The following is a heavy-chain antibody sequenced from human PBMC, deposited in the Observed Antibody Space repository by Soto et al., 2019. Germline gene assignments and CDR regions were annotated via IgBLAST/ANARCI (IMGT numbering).Heavy chain of an antibody. CDR2: FDPEDGET. V-gene: IGHV1-24*01. CDR3: ATQSLRGYSYGFFDY. J-gene: IGHJ4*02. Sequence: GASVKVSCKVSGYTLTELSMHWLRQSPGKGLEWMGGFDPEDGETIYAQKFQGRVTMTEDTSTDTAYMELSSLRSEDTAVYYCATQSLRGYSYGFFDYWGQGTLVTVSS. CDR1: GYTLTELS. D-gene: IGHD5-18*01.